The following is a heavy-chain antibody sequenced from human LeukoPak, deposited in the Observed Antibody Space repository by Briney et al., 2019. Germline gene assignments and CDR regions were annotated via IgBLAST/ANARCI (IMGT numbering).Heavy chain of an antibody. V-gene: IGHV4-34*01. CDR1: GGSFSGYY. Sequence: SETLSLTCAVYGGSFSGYYWSWIRQPPGKGLEWIGEINHSGSTYYNPSLKSRVTISVDTSKNQFSLKLSSVTAADTAVYYCAGSGYYTLAGFDYWGQGTLVTVSP. CDR2: INHSGST. D-gene: IGHD3-3*01. CDR3: AGSGYYTLAGFDY. J-gene: IGHJ4*02.